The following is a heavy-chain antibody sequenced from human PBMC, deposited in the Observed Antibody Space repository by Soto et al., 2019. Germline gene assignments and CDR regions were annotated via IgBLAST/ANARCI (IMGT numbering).Heavy chain of an antibody. CDR3: ARDRVGEMARPGYYGMDV. Sequence: SVKVSCKASGGTFSSYAISWVRQAPGQGLEWMGGIIPIFGTANYAQKFQGRVTITADESTSTAYMELSSLRSEETAVYYCARDRVGEMARPGYYGMDVWGQGTSLTVSS. CDR1: GGTFSSYA. D-gene: IGHD1-26*01. J-gene: IGHJ6*02. V-gene: IGHV1-69*13. CDR2: IIPIFGTA.